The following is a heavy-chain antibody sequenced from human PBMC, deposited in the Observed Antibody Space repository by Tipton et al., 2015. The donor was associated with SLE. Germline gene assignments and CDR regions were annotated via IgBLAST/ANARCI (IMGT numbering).Heavy chain of an antibody. V-gene: IGHV4-34*01. J-gene: IGHJ4*02. CDR3: ARAGRAWNLFDY. CDR2: IYHSGST. D-gene: IGHD1-1*01. Sequence: TLSLTCAVYGGSFSGYYWSWIRQPPGKGLEWIGSIYHSGSTYYNPSLKSQVTISVDTSKNQFSLKLSSVTAADTAVYYCARAGRAWNLFDYWGQGTLVTVSS. CDR1: GGSFSGYY.